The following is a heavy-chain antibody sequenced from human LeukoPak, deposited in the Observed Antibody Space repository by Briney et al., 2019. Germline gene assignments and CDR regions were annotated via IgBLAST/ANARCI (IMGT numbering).Heavy chain of an antibody. D-gene: IGHD1-26*01. CDR3: ARDRSSGSHRVVTAFDI. Sequence: PGGSLRLSCVVSGFTFSSYDMNWVRQAPGKGLEWVSYISVSGSTIYYADSVKGRFTISRDNAKNSLYLQMSSLRAEDTAVYYCARDRSSGSHRVVTAFDIWGQGTMVTVSS. V-gene: IGHV3-48*03. CDR1: GFTFSSYD. CDR2: ISVSGSTI. J-gene: IGHJ3*02.